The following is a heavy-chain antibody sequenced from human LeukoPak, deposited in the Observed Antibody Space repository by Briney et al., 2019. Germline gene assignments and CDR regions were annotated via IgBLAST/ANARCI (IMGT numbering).Heavy chain of an antibody. J-gene: IGHJ4*02. CDR3: ARDRGESQGEDYFDY. V-gene: IGHV3-21*01. CDR1: GFTFSSYS. D-gene: IGHD3-10*01. CDR2: ISSSSSYI. Sequence: GGSLRLSCAASGFTFSSYSMNWVRQAPGKGLEWVSSISSSSSYIYYADSVKGRFTISRDNAKNSLYLQMNSLRAEDTAVYYCARDRGESQGEDYFDYWGQGTLVTVSS.